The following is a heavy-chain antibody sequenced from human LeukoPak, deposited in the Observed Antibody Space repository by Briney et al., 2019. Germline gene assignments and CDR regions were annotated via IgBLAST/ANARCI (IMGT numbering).Heavy chain of an antibody. J-gene: IGHJ4*02. CDR3: ARQTGSGLFILP. CDR1: GVSISSSNSY. Sequence: SETLSLTCTVSGVSISSSNSYWGWIRQPTGKGLEWIGSIYYSGNTYYNASLKSQVSISIDTSKNQFSLRLTSVTAADTAVYYCARQTGSGLFILPGGQGTLVTVSS. D-gene: IGHD3/OR15-3a*01. CDR2: IYYSGNT. V-gene: IGHV4-39*01.